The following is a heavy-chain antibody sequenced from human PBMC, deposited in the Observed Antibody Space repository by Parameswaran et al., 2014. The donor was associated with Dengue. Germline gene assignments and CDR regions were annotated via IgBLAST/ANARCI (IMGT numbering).Heavy chain of an antibody. D-gene: IGHD1-1*01. Sequence: AGGSLRLSCTVSGGSISSYYWSWIRQPPGKGLEWIGYIYYSGSTNYNPSLKSRVTISVDTSKNQFSLKLSSVTAADTAVYYCARRLGPNELANWFDPWGQGTLVTVSS. V-gene: IGHV4-59*08. J-gene: IGHJ5*02. CDR1: GGSISSYY. CDR2: IYYSGST. CDR3: ARRLGPNELANWFDP.